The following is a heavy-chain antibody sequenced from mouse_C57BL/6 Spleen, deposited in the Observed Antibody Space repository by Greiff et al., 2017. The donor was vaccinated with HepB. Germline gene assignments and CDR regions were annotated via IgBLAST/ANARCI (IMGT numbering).Heavy chain of an antibody. V-gene: IGHV1-50*01. J-gene: IGHJ2*01. CDR2: IDPSDSYT. CDR1: GYTFTSYW. Sequence: QVQLQQPGAELVKPGASVKLSCKASGYTFTSYWMQWVKQRPGQGLEWIGEIDPSDSYTNYNQKFKGKTTLTVDTSSSTAYMQLSSLTSEDSAVYYCARKEPYYSNLYFDYWGQGTTLTVSS. CDR3: ARKEPYYSNLYFDY. D-gene: IGHD2-5*01.